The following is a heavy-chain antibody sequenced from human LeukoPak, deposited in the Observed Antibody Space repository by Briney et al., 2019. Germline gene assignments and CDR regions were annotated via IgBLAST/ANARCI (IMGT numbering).Heavy chain of an antibody. Sequence: GGSLRLSCAASGFTFSSYAMSWVRQAPGKGLEWVSAISGSGGSTYYADSVKGRFTISRDNSKNTLYLQMNSLRAEDTAVYYCTRTYYYDSSGYWTSDYYYYGMDVWGQGTTVTVSS. CDR2: ISGSGGST. V-gene: IGHV3-23*01. CDR3: TRTYYYDSSGYWTSDYYYYGMDV. D-gene: IGHD3-22*01. J-gene: IGHJ6*02. CDR1: GFTFSSYA.